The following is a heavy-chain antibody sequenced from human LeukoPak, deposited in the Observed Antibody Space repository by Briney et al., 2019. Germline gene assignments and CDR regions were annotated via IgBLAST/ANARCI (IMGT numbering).Heavy chain of an antibody. CDR3: AAYNSSSWFYYYYYYGMDV. CDR1: GGSFSSYA. CDR2: IIPIFGTA. V-gene: IGHV1-69*01. Sequence: GSSVKVSCKPSGGSFSSYAISWVRQDPGRGLEWMEGIIPIFGTANYAQKCQGRVTITADESTSTAYMELSSLRSEDTAVYYCAAYNSSSWFYYYYYYGMDVWGQGSTVTVSS. D-gene: IGHD6-13*01. J-gene: IGHJ6*02.